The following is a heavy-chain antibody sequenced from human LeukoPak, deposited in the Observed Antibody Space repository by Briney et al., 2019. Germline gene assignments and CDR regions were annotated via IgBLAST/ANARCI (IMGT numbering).Heavy chain of an antibody. CDR1: EYTFTGYY. D-gene: IGHD3-22*01. CDR2: ISPNSGGT. V-gene: IGHV1-2*02. J-gene: IGHJ5*02. CDR3: ARRYYDSSGYYYYP. Sequence: ASVKVSCKTSEYTFTGYYMHWVRQAPGQGLEWMGWISPNSGGTNYAQKFQGRVTMTRDTSISTVYMELSRLRSDDTAVYYCARRYYDSSGYYYYPWGQGTLVTVSS.